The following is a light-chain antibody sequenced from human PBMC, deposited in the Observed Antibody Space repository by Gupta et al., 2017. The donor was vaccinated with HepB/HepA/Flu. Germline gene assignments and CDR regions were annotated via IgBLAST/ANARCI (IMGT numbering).Light chain of an antibody. CDR3: AAWDESMSGVL. CDR2: RNN. Sequence: QSVLTQPPSASGTPGQRVTISWSGSSSNIGSNFVYWYQQRPGTAPKLLIYRNNKRPSGGPDRFSGAKSGTTAALAISGLRAEDEADYYCAAWDESMSGVLFGGGTKLTVL. J-gene: IGLJ2*01. V-gene: IGLV1-47*01. CDR1: SSNIGSNF.